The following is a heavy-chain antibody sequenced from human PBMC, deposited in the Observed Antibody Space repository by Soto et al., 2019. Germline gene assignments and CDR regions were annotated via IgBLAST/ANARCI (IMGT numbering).Heavy chain of an antibody. V-gene: IGHV3-48*03. Sequence: GGSLRLSCAASGFTFYTYEMNWVRQAPGKGLEWVSYISSSGSTTYYADSVKGRFTISRDNAKNSLYLQMNSLRAEETAIYYCATRSGGGGAFDFWGQGTMVTVSS. CDR1: GFTFYTYE. D-gene: IGHD3-10*01. CDR3: ATRSGGGGAFDF. J-gene: IGHJ3*01. CDR2: ISSSGSTT.